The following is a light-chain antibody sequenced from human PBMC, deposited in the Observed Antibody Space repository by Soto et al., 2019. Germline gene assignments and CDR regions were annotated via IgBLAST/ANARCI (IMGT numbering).Light chain of an antibody. V-gene: IGKV1-39*01. CDR3: QQSYSTSPT. CDR2: AAS. CDR1: QSISSY. J-gene: IGKJ3*01. Sequence: DIQMTQSPSSLSASVGDRVTSTCRASQSISSYLNWYQQKPGKAPKLLIYAASSLQSGVPSRFSGSGSGTDFTLTISSLQPEDFATYYCQQSYSTSPTFGPGTKVDIK.